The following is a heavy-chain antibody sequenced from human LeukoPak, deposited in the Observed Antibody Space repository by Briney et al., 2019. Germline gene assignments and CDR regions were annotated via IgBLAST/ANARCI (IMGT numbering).Heavy chain of an antibody. V-gene: IGHV4-61*02. J-gene: IGHJ6*04. CDR2: IYTSGNT. D-gene: IGHD3-3*01. CDR1: GGSISSSSYY. Sequence: SETLSLTCTVSGGSISSSSYYWSWIRQPAGKGLEWIGRIYTSGNTNYNPSLKSRVTISVDTSKNQFSLKLSSVTAADTAVYYCARESDYDSILDVWGKGTTVTVSS. CDR3: ARESDYDSILDV.